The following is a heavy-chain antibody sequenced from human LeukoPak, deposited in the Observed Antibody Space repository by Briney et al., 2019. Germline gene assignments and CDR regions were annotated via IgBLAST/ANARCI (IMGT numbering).Heavy chain of an antibody. CDR3: ARVASGWFDY. D-gene: IGHD6-19*01. CDR2: IYYSGST. Sequence: LETLSLTCTVSGGSISSYYWSWIRQPPGKGLEWIGYIYYSGSTNYNPSLKSRVTISVDTSKNQFSLKLSSVTAADTAVYYCARVASGWFDYWGQGTLVTVSS. CDR1: GGSISSYY. J-gene: IGHJ4*02. V-gene: IGHV4-59*01.